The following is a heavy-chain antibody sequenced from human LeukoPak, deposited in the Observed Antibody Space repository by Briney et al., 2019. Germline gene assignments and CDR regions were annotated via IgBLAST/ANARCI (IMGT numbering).Heavy chain of an antibody. CDR2: IIPIFGTA. D-gene: IGHD3-22*01. V-gene: IGHV1-69*06. J-gene: IGHJ4*02. Sequence: SVKVSCKASGGTFSSYAISWVRQAPGQGLEWMGGIIPIFGTANYAQKFQGRVTITADKSTSTAYMELSSLRSEDTAVYYCAKAMIGWYGSNDYWGQGTLVTVSS. CDR3: AKAMIGWYGSNDY. CDR1: GGTFSSYA.